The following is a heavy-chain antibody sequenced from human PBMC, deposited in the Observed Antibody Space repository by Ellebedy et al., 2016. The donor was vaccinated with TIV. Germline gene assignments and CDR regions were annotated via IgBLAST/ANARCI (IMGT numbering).Heavy chain of an antibody. Sequence: SETLSLTXSVSGESISGYYWNWIRQSPGKGLEWIGYIDYSGSPNYSPSLRSRVTISQDTSKNQVSLKLTSVTAADTAVYYCVRALGYTGSASHYFDHWGQGTLATV. V-gene: IGHV4-59*01. D-gene: IGHD5-18*01. CDR3: VRALGYTGSASHYFDH. CDR2: IDYSGSP. J-gene: IGHJ4*02. CDR1: GESISGYY.